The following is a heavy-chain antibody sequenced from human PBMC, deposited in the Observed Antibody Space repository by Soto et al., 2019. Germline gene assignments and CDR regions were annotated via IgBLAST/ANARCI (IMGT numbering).Heavy chain of an antibody. V-gene: IGHV1-69*08. J-gene: IGHJ6*03. CDR1: GGTFSSYT. D-gene: IGHD1-1*01. Sequence: QVQLVQSGAEVKKPGSSVKVSCKASGGTFSSYTISWVRQAPGQGLEWMGRIIPILGIANYAQKFQGRVTITADKSTSTAYMELSSLRSEDTAVYYCAREEQSHYYYMDVWGKGTTVTVSS. CDR2: IIPILGIA. CDR3: AREEQSHYYYMDV.